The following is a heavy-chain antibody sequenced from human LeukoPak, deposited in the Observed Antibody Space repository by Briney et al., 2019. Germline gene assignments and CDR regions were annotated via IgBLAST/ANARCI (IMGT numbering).Heavy chain of an antibody. CDR3: ARGYNSGWYAY. D-gene: IGHD6-19*01. Sequence: SETLSLTCTVSGDSISSNYWNWIRQPPGKGLEWIGSIYYSGSANYNPSLKSRVTISVDTSKNQFSLKVNSVTAADTAVYYCARGYNSGWYAYWGQGTLVTVSS. J-gene: IGHJ4*02. CDR2: IYYSGSA. CDR1: GDSISSNY. V-gene: IGHV4-59*08.